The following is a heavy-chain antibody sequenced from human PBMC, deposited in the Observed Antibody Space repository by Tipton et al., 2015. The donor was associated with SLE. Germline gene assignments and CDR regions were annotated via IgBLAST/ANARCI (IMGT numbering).Heavy chain of an antibody. J-gene: IGHJ4*02. D-gene: IGHD6-13*01. CDR3: ARGLQQQLVFDY. Sequence: SLRLSCAASGFTVSSNYMSWVRQAPGKGLEWVSVIYSGGSTYYADSVKGRFTISRDNSKNTLYLQMNSLRAEDTAVYYCARGLQQQLVFDYWGQGTLVTVSS. V-gene: IGHV3-66*01. CDR2: IYSGGST. CDR1: GFTVSSNY.